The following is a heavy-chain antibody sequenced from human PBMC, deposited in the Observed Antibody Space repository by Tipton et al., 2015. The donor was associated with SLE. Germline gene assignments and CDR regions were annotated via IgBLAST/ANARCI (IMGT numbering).Heavy chain of an antibody. J-gene: IGHJ3*01. CDR3: ASLVGVSTSGAFDL. CDR1: GGSVSSGAFY. CDR2: LYYSGTT. D-gene: IGHD1-26*01. Sequence: TLSLTCIVSGGSVSSGAFYWGWIRQPPGKDLEWIGSLYYSGTTYYNTSLKSRVTISIDTSKNQFSLKLTSVAAADTAMYYCASLVGVSTSGAFDLWGQGTMVTVSS. V-gene: IGHV4-39*07.